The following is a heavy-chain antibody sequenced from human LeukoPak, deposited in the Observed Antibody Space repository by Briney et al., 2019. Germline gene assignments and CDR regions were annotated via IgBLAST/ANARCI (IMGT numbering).Heavy chain of an antibody. CDR1: GGSISSSNW. V-gene: IGHV4-4*02. J-gene: IGHJ6*02. CDR2: IYHSGST. CDR3: ARAWPKTYDFWSGYSGYGMDV. Sequence: ETLSLTCAVSGGSISSSNWWSWVRQPPGKGLEWIGEIYHSGSTNYNPSLKSRVTISVDKSKNQFSLKLSSVTAADTAVYYCARAWPKTYDFWSGYSGYGMDVWGQGTTVTVSS. D-gene: IGHD3-3*01.